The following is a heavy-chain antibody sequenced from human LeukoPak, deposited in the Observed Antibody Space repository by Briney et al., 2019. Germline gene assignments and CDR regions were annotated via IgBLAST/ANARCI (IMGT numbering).Heavy chain of an antibody. CDR1: GFTFSNSG. V-gene: IGHV1-58*02. Sequence: SVKVSCKASGFTFSNSGMQWVRQARGQHLEWIGWIVVGSGDTKYAQKFQERVTITRDMSTSTAYRELSSLRSEDTAVYYCAAGGSWFDPWGQGTLVTVSS. J-gene: IGHJ5*02. CDR2: IVVGSGDT. CDR3: AAGGSWFDP.